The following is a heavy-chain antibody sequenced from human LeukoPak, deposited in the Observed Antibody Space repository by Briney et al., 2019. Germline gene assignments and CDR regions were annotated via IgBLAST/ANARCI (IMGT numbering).Heavy chain of an antibody. CDR3: ARDGSTYSSSFPDY. J-gene: IGHJ4*02. Sequence: SVTVSCTASGGTFSSYAISWVRQAPGQGLEWMGGIIPIFGTANYAQKFQGRVTITADESTSTAYMELSSLRSEDTAVYYCARDGSTYSSSFPDYWGQGTLVTVSS. CDR2: IIPIFGTA. CDR1: GGTFSSYA. D-gene: IGHD6-13*01. V-gene: IGHV1-69*13.